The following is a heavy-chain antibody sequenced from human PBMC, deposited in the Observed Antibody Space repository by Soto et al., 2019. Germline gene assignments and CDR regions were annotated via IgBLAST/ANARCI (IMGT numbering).Heavy chain of an antibody. CDR1: GFSLSTNGMC. D-gene: IGHD3-9*01. CDR2: IDWDDDK. Sequence: SGPTLVNPTQTLTLTCTFSGFSLSTNGMCVSWIRQPPGKALEWLALIDWDDDKYYSTSLKPRLTISKDTSKNQVVLTMTNIEPVDTATYYCARSVLRYFDWLLDDAFDIWGQGTMVTVSS. CDR3: ARSVLRYFDWLLDDAFDI. J-gene: IGHJ3*02. V-gene: IGHV2-70*01.